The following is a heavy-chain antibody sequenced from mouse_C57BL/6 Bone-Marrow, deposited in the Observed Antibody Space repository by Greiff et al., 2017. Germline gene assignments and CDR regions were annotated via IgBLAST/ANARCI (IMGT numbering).Heavy chain of an antibody. CDR1: GYTFTSYW. CDR3: ARDDYDGGYFDY. Sequence: VQLQQPGAELVKPGASVKMSCKASGYTFTSYWITWVKQRPGQGLEWIGDIYPGSGSTNYNEKFKSKATLTVDTSSSKAYMQLSSLASEDSAVYYCARDDYDGGYFDYWGQGTTLTVSS. D-gene: IGHD2-4*01. J-gene: IGHJ2*01. V-gene: IGHV1-55*01. CDR2: IYPGSGST.